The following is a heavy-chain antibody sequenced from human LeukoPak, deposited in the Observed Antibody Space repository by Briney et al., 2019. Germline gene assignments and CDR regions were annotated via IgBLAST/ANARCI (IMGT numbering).Heavy chain of an antibody. CDR3: AKDGGSYYSGEIDY. V-gene: IGHV3-23*01. CDR1: GFTFSSYA. CDR2: ISGSGGST. Sequence: GGSLRLSCAASGFTFSSYAMSWVRQAPGKGLEWVSAISGSGGSTYYADSVKGRFTISRDNSKNTLYLQMNSLRAKDTAVYYCAKDGGSYYSGEIDYWGQGTLVTVSS. J-gene: IGHJ4*02. D-gene: IGHD1-26*01.